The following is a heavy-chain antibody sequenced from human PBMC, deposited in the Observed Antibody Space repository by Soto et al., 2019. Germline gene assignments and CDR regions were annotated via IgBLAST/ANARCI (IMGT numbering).Heavy chain of an antibody. D-gene: IGHD6-19*01. Sequence: GESLKISCKGSGYSFTSYWIGWVRQMPGKGLEWMGIIYPGDSDTRYSPSFQGQVTISADKSISTAYLQWSSLKASDTAMYYCARHPRDSSGSWVPVDPWGQGTLVTVSS. CDR3: ARHPRDSSGSWVPVDP. CDR1: GYSFTSYW. CDR2: IYPGDSDT. J-gene: IGHJ5*02. V-gene: IGHV5-51*01.